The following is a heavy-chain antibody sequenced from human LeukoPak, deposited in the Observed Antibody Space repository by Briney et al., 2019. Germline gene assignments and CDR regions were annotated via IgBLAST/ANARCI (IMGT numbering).Heavy chain of an antibody. V-gene: IGHV1-58*02. CDR1: GFTFTSSA. D-gene: IGHD2-21*01. J-gene: IGHJ5*02. Sequence: ASVKVSCKASGFTFTSSAMQWVRQARGQRLGWIGSIVVGSGNTNYAQKFQERVTITRDMSTSTAYMELSSLRSEDTAVYYCARECCGVFGFDPWGQGTLVTVSS. CDR2: IVVGSGNT. CDR3: ARECCGVFGFDP.